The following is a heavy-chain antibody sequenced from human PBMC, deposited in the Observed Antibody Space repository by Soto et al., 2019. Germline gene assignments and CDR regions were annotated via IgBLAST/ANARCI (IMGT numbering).Heavy chain of an antibody. V-gene: IGHV3-7*03. CDR1: GFTFSSYW. D-gene: IGHD6-6*01. CDR3: ARGHSSSPNWFDP. CDR2: IDQDGSAK. Sequence: GGSLRLSCAASGFTFSSYWMNWVRQAPGKGLEWVASIDQDGSAKYYVDSVKGRFTISKDNAKNSVYLQMNSLRAEDTAVYYCARGHSSSPNWFDPWGQGTLVTVSS. J-gene: IGHJ5*02.